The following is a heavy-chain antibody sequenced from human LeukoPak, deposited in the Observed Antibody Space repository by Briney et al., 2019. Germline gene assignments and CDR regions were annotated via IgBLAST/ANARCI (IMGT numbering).Heavy chain of an antibody. Sequence: GGSLRLSCEASGFTFGSHAMYWVRQAPGKGLEWVAGIFGSGGSPHYADSVKGRFTISRDNSRNTVYLQINSLRAEDTAIYYCGKTTVGYSSGQKPAWPVDYWGQGTLVTVSS. J-gene: IGHJ4*02. D-gene: IGHD5-18*01. V-gene: IGHV3-23*01. CDR3: GKTTVGYSSGQKPAWPVDY. CDR1: GFTFGSHA. CDR2: IFGSGGSP.